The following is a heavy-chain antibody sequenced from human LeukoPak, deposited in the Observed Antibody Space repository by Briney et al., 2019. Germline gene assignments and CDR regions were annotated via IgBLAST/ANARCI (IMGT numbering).Heavy chain of an antibody. Sequence: SETLSLTSAVYGGSFSGYYWSWIRQPPGKGLEWIGEINHSGSTNYNPSLKSRVTISVDTSKNQFSLKLSSVTAADTAVYYCARHYYGSGFDSWGQGTLVTVSS. CDR2: INHSGST. CDR3: ARHYYGSGFDS. CDR1: GGSFSGYY. D-gene: IGHD3-10*01. V-gene: IGHV4-34*01. J-gene: IGHJ5*01.